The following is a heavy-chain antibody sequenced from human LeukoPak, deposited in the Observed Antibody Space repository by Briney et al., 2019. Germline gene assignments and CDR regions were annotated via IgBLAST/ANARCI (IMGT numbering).Heavy chain of an antibody. CDR3: ARAGNPIFYYYMDV. V-gene: IGHV3-74*01. CDR2: INSDGSRT. CDR1: GFTFSSYW. J-gene: IGHJ6*03. Sequence: GGSLRLSYAASGFTFSSYWLHWVRQVPGKGLVWVSHINSDGSRTTYADSVEGRFTISRDNAKNTLYLQMNSLRAEDTAVYYCARAGNPIFYYYMDVWGKGITVTVSS.